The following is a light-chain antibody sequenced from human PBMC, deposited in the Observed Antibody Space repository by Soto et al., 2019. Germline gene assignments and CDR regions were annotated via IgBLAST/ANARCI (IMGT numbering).Light chain of an antibody. CDR2: GAS. Sequence: EIVLTQSPGTLSLSPGERATLSCRASQSVSSSYLAWYQQKPGQAPRLLIYGASSRATAIPDRFSGSGSGTDFILNISRLEPEDFAASYCQQYGRRFGQGTKVDIX. CDR1: QSVSSSY. V-gene: IGKV3-20*01. J-gene: IGKJ1*01. CDR3: QQYGRR.